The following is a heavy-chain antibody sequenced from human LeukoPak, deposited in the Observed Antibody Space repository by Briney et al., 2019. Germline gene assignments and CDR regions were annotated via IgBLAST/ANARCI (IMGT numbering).Heavy chain of an antibody. V-gene: IGHV4-59*01. J-gene: IGHJ4*02. D-gene: IGHD5-18*01. CDR1: GGFISSYY. CDR2: IYSSGNT. Sequence: SETLSLTCTVSGGFISSYYWNWIRQTPGKGLEWIGSIYSSGNTNYNPSLKSRVTISVDTSKNQFSLMLTSVTAADTAVYYCAKDPRYHTYGWSWRYFDYWGQGTLVTVSS. CDR3: AKDPRYHTYGWSWRYFDY.